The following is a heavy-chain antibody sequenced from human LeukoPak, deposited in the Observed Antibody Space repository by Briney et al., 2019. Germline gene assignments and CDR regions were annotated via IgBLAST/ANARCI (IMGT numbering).Heavy chain of an antibody. CDR1: GYTFTSYY. Sequence: ASVKVSCKASGYTFTSYYMHWVRQAPGQGLEWMGIINPSGSSTSDAQKFQGRVTMTRDTSTSTVYMELSSLRSDDTAMYYCARRGVYYYDSSGRANYYFDYWGQGTLVTVSS. V-gene: IGHV1-46*01. J-gene: IGHJ4*02. CDR2: INPSGSST. D-gene: IGHD3-22*01. CDR3: ARRGVYYYDSSGRANYYFDY.